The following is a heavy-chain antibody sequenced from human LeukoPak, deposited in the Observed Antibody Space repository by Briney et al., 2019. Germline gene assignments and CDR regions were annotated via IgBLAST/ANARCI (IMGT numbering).Heavy chain of an antibody. CDR2: IYPGDSDT. CDR3: ARSTSGYSSDDPPYFDY. CDR1: GSRFTSYW. D-gene: IGHD6-19*01. V-gene: IGHV5-51*01. Sequence: GESLQISCKGSGSRFTSYWIGWGRQVPGKGLEWMGIIYPGDSDTRYSPSFQGQVTISADKSISTAYLQWSSLKASDTAMYYCARSTSGYSSDDPPYFDYWGQGTLVTVSS. J-gene: IGHJ4*02.